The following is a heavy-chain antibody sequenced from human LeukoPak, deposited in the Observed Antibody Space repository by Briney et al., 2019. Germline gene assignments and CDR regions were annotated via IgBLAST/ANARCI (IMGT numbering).Heavy chain of an antibody. D-gene: IGHD3-10*01. Sequence: GGSLRLSCAASGFTFSGSTMHWVRQASGKGLEWVGRIRSKANNYATAYATSVKGRFTLSRDDSKNTAYLQMNSLKTEDTAVYYCTTDSRGWFGELLGWGQGTLVTVSS. J-gene: IGHJ4*02. CDR1: GFTFSGST. V-gene: IGHV3-73*01. CDR3: TTDSRGWFGELLG. CDR2: IRSKANNYAT.